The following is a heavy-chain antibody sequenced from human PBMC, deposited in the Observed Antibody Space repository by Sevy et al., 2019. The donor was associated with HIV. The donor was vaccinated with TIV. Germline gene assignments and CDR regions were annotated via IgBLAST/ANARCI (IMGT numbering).Heavy chain of an antibody. CDR2: VSGDTYYT. CDR1: GITFSTSV. CDR3: TRASLLGYCSTTSCYYAFDI. V-gene: IGHV3-21*01. D-gene: IGHD2-2*01. Sequence: GGSLRLSCNASGITFSTSVMNWVRQSPDRGLEWVSSVSGDTYYTHYADSMRGRFIVSRDNAKNSLFLEMNNLTVEDTAVYYCTRASLLGYCSTTSCYYAFDIWGPGTVVTVSS. J-gene: IGHJ3*02.